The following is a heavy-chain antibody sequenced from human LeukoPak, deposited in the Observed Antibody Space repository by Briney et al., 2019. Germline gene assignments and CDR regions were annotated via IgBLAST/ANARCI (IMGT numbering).Heavy chain of an antibody. V-gene: IGHV3-74*01. D-gene: IGHD5-18*01. J-gene: IGHJ4*02. CDR3: AKDRGYSHGFDY. CDR2: IRSDGSIT. CDR1: GFTFSGYW. Sequence: PGGSLRLSCAASGFTFSGYWMHWVRQAPGKGLAWVSVIRSDGSITTYADSVKGRFTISRDTAKNTLYLQMNSLRAEDTAVYNCAKDRGYSHGFDYWGQGTLVTVSS.